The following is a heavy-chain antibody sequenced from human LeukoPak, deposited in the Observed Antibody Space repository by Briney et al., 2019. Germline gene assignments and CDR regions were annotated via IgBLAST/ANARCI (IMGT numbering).Heavy chain of an antibody. CDR3: ARGGGGGSYPTPDY. J-gene: IGHJ4*02. Sequence: GGSLRLSCAASGFTFDDYGMSWVRHGPGKGLEWVSGIKWNGGSTGYADSVKGRFTISSDNAKNSPYLQMNSRRAEDTALYYCARGGGGGSYPTPDYWGQGTLVTVSS. D-gene: IGHD1-26*01. V-gene: IGHV3-20*04. CDR2: IKWNGGST. CDR1: GFTFDDYG.